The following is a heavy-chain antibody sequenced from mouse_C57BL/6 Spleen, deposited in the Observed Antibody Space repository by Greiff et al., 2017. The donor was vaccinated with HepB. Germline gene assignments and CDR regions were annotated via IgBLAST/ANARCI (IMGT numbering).Heavy chain of an antibody. CDR3: AKRTYYSNWYFDV. Sequence: QVQLQQPGAELVKPGASVKLSCKASGYTFTSYWMQWVKQRPGQGLEWIGEIDPSDSYTNYNQKFKGKATLTVDTASSTADMQLSSLTSEDSAVYYCAKRTYYSNWYFDVWGTGTTVTVSS. J-gene: IGHJ1*03. CDR2: IDPSDSYT. CDR1: GYTFTSYW. D-gene: IGHD2-5*01. V-gene: IGHV1-50*01.